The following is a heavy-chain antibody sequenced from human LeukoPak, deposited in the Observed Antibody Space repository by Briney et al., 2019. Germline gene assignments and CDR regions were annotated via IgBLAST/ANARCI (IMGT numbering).Heavy chain of an antibody. CDR3: ARSYYYDSSGYYRLEYNWFDP. Sequence: GGSLRLSCAASGFTFSSYAMHWVRQAPGKGLGWVAVISYDGSNKYYADSVKGRFTISRDNSKNTLYLQMNSLRAEDTAVYYCARSYYYDSSGYYRLEYNWFDPWGQGTLVTVSS. CDR1: GFTFSSYA. V-gene: IGHV3-30*01. D-gene: IGHD3-22*01. CDR2: ISYDGSNK. J-gene: IGHJ5*02.